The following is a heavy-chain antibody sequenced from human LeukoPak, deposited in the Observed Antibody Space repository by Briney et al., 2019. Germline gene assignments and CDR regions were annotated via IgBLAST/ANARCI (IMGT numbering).Heavy chain of an antibody. Sequence: GESLKISCKGSGYSFTSYWIGWVRQMPGKGLEWMGIIYPGDSDTRYSPSFHGQVTISADKSISTAYLQWSSLKASDTAMYYCARGTGVRYCSNGVCYTSDYWGQGTLVTVSS. CDR3: ARGTGVRYCSNGVCYTSDY. J-gene: IGHJ4*02. D-gene: IGHD2-8*01. CDR1: GYSFTSYW. V-gene: IGHV5-51*01. CDR2: IYPGDSDT.